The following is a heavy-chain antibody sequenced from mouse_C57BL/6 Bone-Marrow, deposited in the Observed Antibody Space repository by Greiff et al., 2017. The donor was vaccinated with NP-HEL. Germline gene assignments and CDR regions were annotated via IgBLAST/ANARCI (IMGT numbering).Heavy chain of an antibody. CDR1: GFTFSSYG. CDR3: ARSTMVTTSWFAY. V-gene: IGHV5-6*02. J-gene: IGHJ3*01. D-gene: IGHD2-1*01. Sequence: DVMLVESGGDLVKPGGSLKLSCAASGFTFSSYGMSWVRQTPDKRLEWVATISSGGSYTYYPDSVKGRFTISRDNAKNTLYLQMSSLKSEDTAMYYCARSTMVTTSWFAYWGQGTLVTVSA. CDR2: ISSGGSYT.